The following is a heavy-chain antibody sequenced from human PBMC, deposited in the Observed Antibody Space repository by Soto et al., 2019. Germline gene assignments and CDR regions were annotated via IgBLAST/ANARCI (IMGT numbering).Heavy chain of an antibody. J-gene: IGHJ4*02. CDR1: GGSISRGSYY. V-gene: IGHV4-30-4*01. D-gene: IGHD3-22*01. Sequence: QVQLQESAPGLVKPSQTMSLTCTVSGGSISRGSYYWSWIRQPPGKAMGWIGYVYYSGSTYYNTSPVSRGSISVDTAKNQCSLKLSSVTAADTAVYYCARREGSSDYYANFDYWGQGTLVTVSS. CDR2: VYYSGST. CDR3: ARREGSSDYYANFDY.